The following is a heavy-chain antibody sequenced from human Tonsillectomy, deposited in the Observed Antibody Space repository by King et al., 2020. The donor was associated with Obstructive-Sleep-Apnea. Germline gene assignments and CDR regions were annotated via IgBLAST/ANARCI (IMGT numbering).Heavy chain of an antibody. CDR3: ARDRITMVRGFSMATYYYGMDV. D-gene: IGHD3-10*01. V-gene: IGHV4-30-4*01. Sequence: VQLQESGPGLVKPSQTLSLTCTVSGGSISSGDYYWSWIRQPPGKGLEWIGYIYYSGSTYYNPSLKSRVTISVDTSKNQFSLKLSSVTAADTAVYYCARDRITMVRGFSMATYYYGMDVWGQGTTVTVSS. CDR1: GGSISSGDYY. J-gene: IGHJ6*02. CDR2: IYYSGST.